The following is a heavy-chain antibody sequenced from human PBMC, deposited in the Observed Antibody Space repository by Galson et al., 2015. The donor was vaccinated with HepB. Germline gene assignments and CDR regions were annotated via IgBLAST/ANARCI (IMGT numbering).Heavy chain of an antibody. J-gene: IGHJ4*02. V-gene: IGHV3-23*01. CDR1: GFIFNNYA. D-gene: IGHD1-26*01. CDR2: ITRGGYT. CDR3: AKDGISGSAPGL. Sequence: SLRLSCAASGFIFNNYAMSWVRQAPGRGLEWVSGITRGGYTYDVDSVKGRFTISRDNSKNTLYLQMNSLRAEDTAVYYCAKDGISGSAPGLGGQGTLVTVSS.